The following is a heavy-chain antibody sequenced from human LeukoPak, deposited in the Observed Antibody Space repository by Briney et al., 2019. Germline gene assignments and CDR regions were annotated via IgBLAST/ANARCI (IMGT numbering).Heavy chain of an antibody. D-gene: IGHD4-23*01. V-gene: IGHV5-51*01. CDR3: ATAVVTDPYFDS. J-gene: IGHJ4*02. CDR1: GYNFNTYW. Sequence: GGSLKISCKTSGYNFNTYWIGWVRQVPGKGLEWRGMIYPGDSDTRYSTSFQGQVTISADKSGSTAYLQWSSLKAPDTAMYYCATAVVTDPYFDSWGQGTLVTVSS. CDR2: IYPGDSDT.